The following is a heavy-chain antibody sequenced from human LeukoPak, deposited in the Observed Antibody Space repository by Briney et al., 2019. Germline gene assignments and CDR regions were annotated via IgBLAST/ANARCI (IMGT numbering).Heavy chain of an antibody. Sequence: ASVKVSCKASGYTFTSSDINWVRQTPGQGLEWMGWINPNSGNTDYAQKFQGTVTMTRSTSIRTAYMGLSSLRSEDTAVYYCARVPVVLWSGSDAAFDIWGQGPMVTVSS. CDR1: GYTFTSSD. CDR2: INPNSGNT. CDR3: ARVPVVLWSGSDAAFDI. V-gene: IGHV1-8*01. D-gene: IGHD3-3*01. J-gene: IGHJ3*02.